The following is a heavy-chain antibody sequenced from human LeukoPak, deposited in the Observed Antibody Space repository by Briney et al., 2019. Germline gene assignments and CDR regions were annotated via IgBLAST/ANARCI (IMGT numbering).Heavy chain of an antibody. J-gene: IGHJ4*02. Sequence: SETLSLTCTVSGASISSYYWTWIRQPPGKGLEWIGYIFYSGSTDSNPSLKSRVTISVDTSKNQFSLKLSSVTAADTAVYYCARGGKGRPRGLDYWGQGTLVTVSS. CDR1: GASISSYY. D-gene: IGHD3-10*01. CDR3: ARGGKGRPRGLDY. V-gene: IGHV4-59*01. CDR2: IFYSGST.